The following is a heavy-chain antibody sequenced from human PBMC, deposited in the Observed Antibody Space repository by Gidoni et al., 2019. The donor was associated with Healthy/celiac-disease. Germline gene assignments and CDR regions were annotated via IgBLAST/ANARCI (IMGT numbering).Heavy chain of an antibody. J-gene: IGHJ3*02. CDR1: GGSTSSSNW. CDR3: ARERGWYDILTGYTGLDAFDI. CDR2: NYHSGST. D-gene: IGHD3-9*01. Sequence: QVQLQESGPGLVKPSGTLSLTCAVSGGSTSSSNWWSWVRQPQGEGLEGIGENYHSGSTNYKPVLQRPVNITVDKAKKPFSPKLRFVAGADTAMYYCARERGWYDILTGYTGLDAFDIWGQGTMVTVSS. V-gene: IGHV4-4*02.